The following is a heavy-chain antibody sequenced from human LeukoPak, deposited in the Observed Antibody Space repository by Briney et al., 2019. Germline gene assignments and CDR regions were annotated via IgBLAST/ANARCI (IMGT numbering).Heavy chain of an antibody. J-gene: IGHJ3*02. CDR2: IYPGGSDT. CDR3: ARHRVGIYSRNHAFDI. CDR1: GYTFSSNW. D-gene: IGHD2-21*01. V-gene: IGHV5-51*01. Sequence: GESLKISCKASGYTFSSNWIGWVRQMPGKGLELMGIIYPGGSDTRYSLSFQGQVTISVDKSISTAYLQWSSLKASDTAKYYCARHRVGIYSRNHAFDIWGQGTMVTVSS.